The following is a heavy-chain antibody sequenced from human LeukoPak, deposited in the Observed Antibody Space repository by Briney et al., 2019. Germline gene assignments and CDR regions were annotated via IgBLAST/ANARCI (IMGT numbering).Heavy chain of an antibody. V-gene: IGHV3-48*03. CDR3: AKGPGVAGY. J-gene: IGHJ4*02. CDR1: GFTFSSYE. CDR2: ISSNGSTI. D-gene: IGHD6-19*01. Sequence: PGGSLRLSCAASGFTFSSYEMNWVRQAPGKGLEWVSYISSNGSTIYYADSVKGRFTISRDNSKNTLYLQMNSLRAEDTAVYYCAKGPGVAGYWGQGTLVTVSS.